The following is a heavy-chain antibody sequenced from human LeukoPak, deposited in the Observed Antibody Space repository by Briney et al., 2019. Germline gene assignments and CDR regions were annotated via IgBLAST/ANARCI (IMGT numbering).Heavy chain of an antibody. CDR1: GGSFSGYY. Sequence: PSETLSLTCAVYGGSFSGYYWSWIRQPPGKGLEWIGEINHSGSTNYNPSLKSRVTISVDTSKNQFSLKLSSVTAADTAVYYCARQARDFWSGYGPFDYWGQGTLVTVSS. D-gene: IGHD3-3*01. CDR3: ARQARDFWSGYGPFDY. CDR2: INHSGST. J-gene: IGHJ4*02. V-gene: IGHV4-34*01.